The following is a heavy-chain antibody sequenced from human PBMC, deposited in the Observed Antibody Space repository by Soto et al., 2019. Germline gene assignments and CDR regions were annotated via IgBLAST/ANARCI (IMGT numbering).Heavy chain of an antibody. D-gene: IGHD3-10*01. CDR2: IHYSGNT. CDR3: ARGRDYYGSGSDYSRQE. J-gene: IGHJ4*02. CDR1: DGSITSYY. Sequence: PSETLSLTCTVSDGSITSYYWSWIRQPPGKGLEWIGYIHYSGNTNYNPSLKSRVTISLDTSKNQFSLKLYSVTAADTAVYYCARGRDYYGSGSDYSRQEWGRGTLVTV. V-gene: IGHV4-59*01.